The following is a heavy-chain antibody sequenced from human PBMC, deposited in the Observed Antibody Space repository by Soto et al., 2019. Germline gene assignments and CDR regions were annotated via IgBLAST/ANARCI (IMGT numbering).Heavy chain of an antibody. D-gene: IGHD2-15*01. CDR3: AKEIFAAAYAATSAFDL. Sequence: GGSLRLACAASGFTFSSHAMGWLRQAPGTGPEWVAFVDGSGSDTSYADSVKGRFTISRDNSDNSLYLHMNSLRAEDTGRYFCAKEIFAAAYAATSAFDLWAQGTLVTVSS. J-gene: IGHJ5*02. V-gene: IGHV3-23*01. CDR2: VDGSGSDT. CDR1: GFTFSSHA.